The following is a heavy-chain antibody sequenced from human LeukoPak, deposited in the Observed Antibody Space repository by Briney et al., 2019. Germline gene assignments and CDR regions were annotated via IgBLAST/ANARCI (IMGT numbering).Heavy chain of an antibody. CDR2: IDPSDSYT. V-gene: IGHV5-10-1*01. D-gene: IGHD6-19*01. CDR3: ARTYSNGWAFFDY. CDR1: GYSFTRYW. Sequence: GESLRISCKASGYSFTRYWISWVRQMPGKGLEWMGRIDPSDSYTNYSPSFQGHVTISADKSISTAYLQWRSLKASDTAIYYCARTYSNGWAFFDYWGQGNMVTVSS. J-gene: IGHJ4*02.